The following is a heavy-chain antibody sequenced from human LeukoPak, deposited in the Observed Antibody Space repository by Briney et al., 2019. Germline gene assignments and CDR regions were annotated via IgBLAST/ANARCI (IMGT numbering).Heavy chain of an antibody. J-gene: IGHJ6*03. D-gene: IGHD2-2*01. V-gene: IGHV4-4*07. CDR2: IYTSGST. Sequence: PSETLSRTCTVSGGSISSYYWSWIRQPAGKGLEWIGRIYTSGSTNYNPSLKSRVTMSVDTSKNQFSLKLSSVTAADTAVYYCARQDIVVVPAAKDYYYYMDVWGKGTTVTVSS. CDR3: ARQDIVVVPAAKDYYYYMDV. CDR1: GGSISSYY.